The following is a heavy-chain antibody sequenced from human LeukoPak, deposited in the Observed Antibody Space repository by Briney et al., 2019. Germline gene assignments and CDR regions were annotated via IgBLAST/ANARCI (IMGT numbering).Heavy chain of an antibody. Sequence: SGGSLRLSCAASGLSFTTYWMHWVCQAPGEGLVWVSRINGDGSSTNYADSVKGRFTISRDNAKNTLYLQMNSLRAEDTAMYYCARGGSNYGDFYYWGQGTLVTVSS. D-gene: IGHD4-11*01. J-gene: IGHJ4*02. CDR1: GLSFTTYW. V-gene: IGHV3-74*01. CDR2: INGDGSST. CDR3: ARGGSNYGDFYY.